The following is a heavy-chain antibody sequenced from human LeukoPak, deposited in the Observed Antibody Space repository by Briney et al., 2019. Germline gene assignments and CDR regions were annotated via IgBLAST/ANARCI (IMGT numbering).Heavy chain of an antibody. V-gene: IGHV3-11*01. J-gene: IGHJ6*02. CDR3: ATLPYLGSGYYYYGMDV. CDR2: ISSSGSTI. D-gene: IGHD3-16*01. Sequence: GGSLRLSCAASGFTFSDYYMSWIRQAPGKGLEWVSYISSSGSTIYYADSVKGRFTISRDNAKNSLYLQMNSLRAEDTAVYYCATLPYLGSGYYYYGMDVWGQGTTVTVSS. CDR1: GFTFSDYY.